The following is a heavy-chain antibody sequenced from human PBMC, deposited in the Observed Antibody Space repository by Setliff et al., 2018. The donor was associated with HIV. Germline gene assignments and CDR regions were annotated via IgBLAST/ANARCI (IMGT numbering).Heavy chain of an antibody. CDR3: ARSGRASRAFDI. J-gene: IGHJ3*02. CDR1: GFSLATRGVG. CDR2: IYWDDDK. V-gene: IGHV2-5*02. Sequence: SGPTLVNPTQTLTLTCIFSGFSLATRGVGVGWIRQPPGKALEWLTLIYWDDDKFYSTSLKTRLTISKDTSKNRVVLTMTNMDPVDTATYYCARSGRASRAFDIWGQGTMVTVSS. D-gene: IGHD3-10*01.